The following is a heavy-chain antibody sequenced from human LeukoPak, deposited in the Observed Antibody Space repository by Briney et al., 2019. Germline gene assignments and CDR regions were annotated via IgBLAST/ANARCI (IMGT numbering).Heavy chain of an antibody. Sequence: GASVKVSCKASGYTFTNYAMNWVRQAPGQGLEWMGWINTDTGNPTYAQGFTRRLVFSLGTPASTAYLQISSLKAEDTAVYYCARTLFGDQYQLLHNWFDPWGQGTLVTVSS. CDR3: ARTLFGDQYQLLHNWFDP. CDR2: INTDTGNP. J-gene: IGHJ5*02. D-gene: IGHD2-2*01. V-gene: IGHV7-4-1*02. CDR1: GYTFTNYA.